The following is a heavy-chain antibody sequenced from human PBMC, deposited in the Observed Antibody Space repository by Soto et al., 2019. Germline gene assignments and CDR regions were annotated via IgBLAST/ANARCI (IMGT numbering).Heavy chain of an antibody. V-gene: IGHV3-7*03. D-gene: IGHD3-22*01. CDR2: IRQDGSEK. CDR1: GFTFSSYW. Sequence: GGSLRLSCAASGFTFSSYWMSWVRQAPGKGLEWVANIRQDGSEKYYVDSVKGRFTIPRDNAKNSLYLQMNSLRAEDTAVYYCAREAYYYDSSGYLDYWGQGTLVTVSS. CDR3: AREAYYYDSSGYLDY. J-gene: IGHJ4*02.